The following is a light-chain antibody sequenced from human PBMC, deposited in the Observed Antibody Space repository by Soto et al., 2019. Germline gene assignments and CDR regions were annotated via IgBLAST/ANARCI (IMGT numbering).Light chain of an antibody. J-gene: IGLJ2*01. Sequence: QSVLTQPPSASETPGQRVTISCSGSSSSVGFDYVDWYQHVPGAAPKLLIYRNNLRPPGVPDRFSGSKSGTSASLAISGLRTEDEAVYYCETRDDSLFVVFGGGTQLTVL. CDR3: ETRDDSLFVV. V-gene: IGLV1-47*01. CDR2: RNN. CDR1: SSSVGFDY.